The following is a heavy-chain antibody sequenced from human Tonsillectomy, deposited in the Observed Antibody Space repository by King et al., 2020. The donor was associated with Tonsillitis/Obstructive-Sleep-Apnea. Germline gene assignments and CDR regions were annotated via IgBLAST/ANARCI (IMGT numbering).Heavy chain of an antibody. CDR1: GFTFRSYG. Sequence: VQLVESGGGVVQPGRSLRLSCAASGFTFRSYGMHWVRQAPGKGLEWVAVIWYDGSNKYYADSVKGRVTISRDNSKNTLYLQMNSLRAEDTAVYYCARERYYYDSSGQRSWFDPWGQGTLLPVSS. D-gene: IGHD3-22*01. J-gene: IGHJ5*02. CDR3: ARERYYYDSSGQRSWFDP. V-gene: IGHV3-33*01. CDR2: IWYDGSNK.